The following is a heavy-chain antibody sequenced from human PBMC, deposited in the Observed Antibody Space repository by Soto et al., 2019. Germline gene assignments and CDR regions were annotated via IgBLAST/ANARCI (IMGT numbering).Heavy chain of an antibody. CDR1: GFTFDDYG. J-gene: IGHJ3*02. CDR3: ARGKLSSARENAFDI. Sequence: PGGSLRLSCAASGFTFDDYGMSWVRQAPGKGLEWVSAINWNGGSTGYGDSVKGRFTISRDNAKNSLYLQMNSLRAEDTALYHCARGKLSSARENAFDIWGQGTMVTVSS. D-gene: IGHD1-7*01. CDR2: INWNGGST. V-gene: IGHV3-20*01.